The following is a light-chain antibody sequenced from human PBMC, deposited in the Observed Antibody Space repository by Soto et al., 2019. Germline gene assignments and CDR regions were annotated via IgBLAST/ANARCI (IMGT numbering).Light chain of an antibody. V-gene: IGKV3-20*01. J-gene: IGKJ4*01. CDR3: QQYGRSALT. Sequence: EIVLTQSPGTLSLSPGERATLSCRASQSVSSSYLAWYQQKPGQAPRLLIYGASSRATGIPDRFSGSGSGTDFPLTISRLEPEDFAVYYCQQYGRSALTFGGGPKVEIK. CDR1: QSVSSSY. CDR2: GAS.